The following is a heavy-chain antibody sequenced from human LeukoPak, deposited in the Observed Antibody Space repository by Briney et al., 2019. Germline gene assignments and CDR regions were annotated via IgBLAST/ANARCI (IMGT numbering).Heavy chain of an antibody. V-gene: IGHV4-4*02. Sequence: SETLSLTCAVSGGSISSSNWWSWVRQPPGKGLEWIGEIYHSGSTNYNPSLKSRVTISVDTSKNQFSLKLSSVTAADTAVYYCATLRSGSSDYWGQGTQVTVSS. J-gene: IGHJ4*02. CDR3: ATLRSGSSDY. CDR2: IYHSGST. D-gene: IGHD1-26*01. CDR1: GGSISSSNW.